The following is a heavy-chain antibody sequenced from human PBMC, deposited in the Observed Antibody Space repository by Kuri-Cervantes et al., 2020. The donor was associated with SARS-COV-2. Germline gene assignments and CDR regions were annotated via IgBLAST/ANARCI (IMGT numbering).Heavy chain of an antibody. V-gene: IGHV3-9*01. CDR3: ARESTGEGAFDI. CDR2: ISWNSNNI. CDR1: GFTFDDYA. J-gene: IGHJ3*02. Sequence: GGSLRLSCAASGFTFDDYAMHWVRQAPGKGLEWVSGISWNSNNIDYVDSVKGRFTISRDNSKNTLYLQMNSLRAEDTAVYYCARESTGEGAFDIWGQGTMVTVSS. D-gene: IGHD7-27*01.